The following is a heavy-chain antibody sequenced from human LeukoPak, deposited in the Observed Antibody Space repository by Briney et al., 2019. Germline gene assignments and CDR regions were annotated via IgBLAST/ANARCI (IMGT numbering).Heavy chain of an antibody. D-gene: IGHD5-24*01. CDR3: ARGRDGYNFLNRGEYYYFDY. V-gene: IGHV4-38-2*02. J-gene: IGHJ4*02. CDR1: GYSISSGYY. Sequence: PSETLSLTCTVSGYSISSGYYWGWIRQPPGTGLEFDNPSLKSRVTISVDTSKNQFSLKLNPVTAADTVAYYCARGRDGYNFLNRGEYYYFDYWGQGTLVTVSS.